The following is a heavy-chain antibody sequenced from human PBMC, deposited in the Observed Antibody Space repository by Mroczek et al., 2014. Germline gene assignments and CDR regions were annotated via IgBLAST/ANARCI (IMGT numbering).Heavy chain of an antibody. Sequence: QVTLKESGPTLVKPTQTLTLTCTFSGFSLSTSGVGVGWIRQPPGKALEWLALIYWNDDKRYSPSLKSRLTITKDTSKNQVVLTMTNMDPVDTATYYCAHRGSSSSWYSCWFDPWGQGTLVTVSS. CDR3: AHRGSSSSWYSCWFDP. J-gene: IGHJ5*02. CDR2: IYWNDDK. CDR1: GFSLSTSGVG. V-gene: IGHV2-5*01. D-gene: IGHD6-13*01.